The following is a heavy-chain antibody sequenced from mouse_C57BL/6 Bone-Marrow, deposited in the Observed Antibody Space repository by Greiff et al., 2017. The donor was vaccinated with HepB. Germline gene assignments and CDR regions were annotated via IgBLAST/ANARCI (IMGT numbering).Heavy chain of an antibody. CDR2: IWTGGGT. Sequence: VQLQESGPGLVAPSQSLSITCTVSGFSLTSYAISWVRQPPGKGLEWLGVIWTGGGTNYNSALKSRLSISKDNSKSQVFLKMNSLQTDDTARYYCARNFPHYYGSSYRTFFDYWGQGTTLTVSS. CDR1: GFSLTSYA. CDR3: ARNFPHYYGSSYRTFFDY. J-gene: IGHJ2*01. V-gene: IGHV2-9-1*01. D-gene: IGHD1-1*01.